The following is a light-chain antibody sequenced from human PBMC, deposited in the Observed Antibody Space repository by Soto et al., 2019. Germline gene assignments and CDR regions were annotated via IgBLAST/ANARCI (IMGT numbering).Light chain of an antibody. J-gene: IGLJ1*01. Sequence: QSVLTQPPSVSGAPGQRVTISCTGSSSNIGAGYDVHWYQQLPGTAPKLLIYGNSNRPSGVPDRFSGSKSGTSASLAITGLQAEDEADYYCQSDDSSWGVFGTGNKVTVL. CDR1: SSNIGAGYD. CDR2: GNS. V-gene: IGLV1-40*01. CDR3: QSDDSSWGV.